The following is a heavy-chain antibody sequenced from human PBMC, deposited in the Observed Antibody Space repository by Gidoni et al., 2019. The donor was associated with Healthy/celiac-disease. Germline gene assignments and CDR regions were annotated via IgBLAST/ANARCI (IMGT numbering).Heavy chain of an antibody. CDR1: GGSISSNSHY. CDR2: MFYSGGT. Sequence: QLQLQESGPGLVKPSETLSLTCTVSGGSISSNSHYWAWIRQPPGKGLEWIGSMFYSGGTNYDPSLKSRVTISVDTSKNQFSLNLSSVTAADTAVYYCARESGYSYGYRVYYFDYWGQGTLVTVSS. CDR3: ARESGYSYGYRVYYFDY. V-gene: IGHV4-39*01. J-gene: IGHJ4*02. D-gene: IGHD5-18*01.